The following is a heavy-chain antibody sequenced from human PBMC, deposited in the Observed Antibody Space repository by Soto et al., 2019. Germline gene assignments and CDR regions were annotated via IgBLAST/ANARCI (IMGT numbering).Heavy chain of an antibody. CDR3: XXXXXXXXXXYPYRDY. V-gene: IGHV1-18*01. Sequence: QVQLVQSGAEVKKPGASVKVSCKASGYTFTSYGISWVRQAPGQGLEWMGWISAYNGNTNYAQKLQGRVTMTTDTXXXXXXXXXXXXXXXXXXXXXXXXXXXXXXXXYPYRDYWGQGTLVTVSS. D-gene: IGHD6-13*01. J-gene: IGHJ4*02. CDR1: GYTFTSYG. CDR2: ISAYNGNT.